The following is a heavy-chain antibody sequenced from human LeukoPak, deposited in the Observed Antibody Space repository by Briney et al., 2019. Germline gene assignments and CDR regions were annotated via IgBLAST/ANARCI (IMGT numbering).Heavy chain of an antibody. V-gene: IGHV1-2*02. CDR3: ARDYLKYQLLLGWFDP. CDR2: INPNSGGT. Sequence: ASVNVSCKASVYTFTVYYMHWVRQAPGQGLEWVGWINPNSGGTNYAQKFQGRVTMTRDTSISTAYMELSRLRSDDTAVYYCARDYLKYQLLLGWFDPWGQGTLVTVSS. J-gene: IGHJ5*02. CDR1: VYTFTVYY. D-gene: IGHD2-2*01.